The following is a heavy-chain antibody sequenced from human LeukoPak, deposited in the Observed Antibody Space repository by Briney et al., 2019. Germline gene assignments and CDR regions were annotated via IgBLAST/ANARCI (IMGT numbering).Heavy chain of an antibody. J-gene: IGHJ4*02. Sequence: GGSLRLSCTASGFTFSSYWMTWVRQAPGKGLEWVAFIRYDGSDKSYADSVKGRFTISRDNSENTLYLQINSLRVEDTAVYYCAKDTPTTGYHLDSWGQGTLVTVSS. CDR3: AKDTPTTGYHLDS. CDR1: GFTFSSYW. V-gene: IGHV3-30*02. CDR2: IRYDGSDK. D-gene: IGHD1-1*01.